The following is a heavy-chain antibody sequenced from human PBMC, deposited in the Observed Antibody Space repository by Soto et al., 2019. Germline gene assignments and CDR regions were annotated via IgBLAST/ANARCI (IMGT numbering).Heavy chain of an antibody. J-gene: IGHJ1*01. V-gene: IGHV3-74*01. Sequence: GGSLRLSCAASGFTFSSYWMHWVRQAPGKGLVWVSRINSDGSSTSYADSVKGRFTISRDNAKNTLYLQMNSLRAEDTAVYYNSVTNEYFQHWGQGTLVTVSS. CDR2: INSDGSST. CDR1: GFTFSSYW. CDR3: SVTNEYFQH. D-gene: IGHD4-17*01.